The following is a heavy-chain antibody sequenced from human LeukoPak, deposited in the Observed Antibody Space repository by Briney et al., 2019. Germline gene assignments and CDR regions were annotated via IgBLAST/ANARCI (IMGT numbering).Heavy chain of an antibody. V-gene: IGHV4-34*01. Sequence: SETLSLTCAVYGGSFSGYYWSWIRQPPGKGLEWIGEINHSGSTNYNPSLKSRVTISVDTSKNQFSLKLSSVTATDTAVYYCARQARGRYYYDSSARYYFDYWGQGTLVTVSS. CDR2: INHSGST. CDR3: ARQARGRYYYDSSARYYFDY. D-gene: IGHD3-22*01. CDR1: GGSFSGYY. J-gene: IGHJ4*02.